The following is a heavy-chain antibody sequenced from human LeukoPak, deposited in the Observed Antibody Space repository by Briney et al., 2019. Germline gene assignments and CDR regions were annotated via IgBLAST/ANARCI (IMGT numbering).Heavy chain of an antibody. J-gene: IGHJ6*02. V-gene: IGHV3-7*01. CDR2: IKQDGSEK. Sequence: PGGSLRLSCAASGFTFSSYWMSWVRQAPGKGLEWVANIKQDGSEKYYVDSVKGRFTISRDNAKKSLYLQMNSLRAEDMAVYYCAKSGGYCSSGSCPGGYYYGKDVWGQGTTVTVSS. CDR3: AKSGGYCSSGSCPGGYYYGKDV. D-gene: IGHD2-15*01. CDR1: GFTFSSYW.